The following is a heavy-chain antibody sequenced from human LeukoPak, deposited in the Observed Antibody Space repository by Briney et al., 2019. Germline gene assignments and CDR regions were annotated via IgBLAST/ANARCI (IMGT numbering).Heavy chain of an antibody. Sequence: PPGGSLRLSCAASGFTFSSYWMHWVRHAPGKGLVWVSRINSDGSSTSYADSVKGRFAISRDNAKNTLYLQMNSLRAEDTAVYYCARVGRPNDYGGTRPFDYWGQGTLVTVSS. J-gene: IGHJ4*02. CDR1: GFTFSSYW. V-gene: IGHV3-74*01. D-gene: IGHD4-23*01. CDR3: ARVGRPNDYGGTRPFDY. CDR2: INSDGSST.